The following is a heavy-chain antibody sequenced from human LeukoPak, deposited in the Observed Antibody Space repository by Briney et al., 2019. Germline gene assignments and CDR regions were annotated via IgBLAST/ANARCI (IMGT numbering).Heavy chain of an antibody. V-gene: IGHV3-30*18. J-gene: IGHJ4*02. CDR3: AKVGGVPTTDY. CDR2: ISNDGINK. Sequence: GVSLRLSCAASGFTFSGYTMNWVRQAPGKGLEWLAAISNDGINKYFADSVKGRFTISRDNSRNTVSLQLNSLRAEDTAVHFCAKVGGVPTTDYWGQGTLVTVSS. D-gene: IGHD5-12*01. CDR1: GFTFSGYT.